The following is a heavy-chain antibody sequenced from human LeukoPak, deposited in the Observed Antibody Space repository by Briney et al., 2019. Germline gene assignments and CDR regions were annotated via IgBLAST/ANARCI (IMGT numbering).Heavy chain of an antibody. D-gene: IGHD2-21*02. CDR1: GGSFSGYY. J-gene: IGHJ6*02. V-gene: IGHV4-34*01. CDR3: ARDPRLNYYYYGLDV. Sequence: SETLSLTCAVYGGSFSGYYWSWIRQPPGKGLEWIGGINHSGRTNYNPSLKSRVTIAVDTSKNQVSLKLSSVTAADTAVYYCARDPRLNYYYYGLDVWGQGTTVTVSS. CDR2: INHSGRT.